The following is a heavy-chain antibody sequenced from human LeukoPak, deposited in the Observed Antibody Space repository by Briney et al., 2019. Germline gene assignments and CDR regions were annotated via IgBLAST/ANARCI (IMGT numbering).Heavy chain of an antibody. J-gene: IGHJ6*02. CDR2: ISAYNGNT. CDR3: ARDGRIVVVPAAIKYYGMDV. Sequence: ASVKVSCKASGYTFTSYGISWVRQAPGQGLEWMGWISAYNGNTNYAQKLQGRVTMTTDTSTSTAYMELRSLRSDDTAVYYCARDGRIVVVPAAIKYYGMDVWGQGTTVTVSS. V-gene: IGHV1-18*01. CDR1: GYTFTSYG. D-gene: IGHD2-2*02.